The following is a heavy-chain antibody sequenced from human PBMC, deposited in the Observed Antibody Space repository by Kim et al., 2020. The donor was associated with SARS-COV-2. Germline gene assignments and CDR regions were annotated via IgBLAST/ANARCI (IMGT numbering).Heavy chain of an antibody. CDR2: ISAYNGNT. CDR3: ARDLPEDIVVVPAAIELGILGDY. CDR1: GYTFTSYG. D-gene: IGHD2-2*02. Sequence: ASVKVSCKASGYTFTSYGISWVRQAPGQGLEWMGWISAYNGNTNYAQKLQGRVTMTTDTSTSTAYMELRSLRSDDTAVYYCARDLPEDIVVVPAAIELGILGDYWGQGTLVTVSS. J-gene: IGHJ4*02. V-gene: IGHV1-18*01.